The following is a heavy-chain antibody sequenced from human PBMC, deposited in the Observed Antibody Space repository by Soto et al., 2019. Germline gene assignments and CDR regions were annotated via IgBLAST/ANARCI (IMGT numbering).Heavy chain of an antibody. CDR2: AGATAGTT. CDR1: GFTFSNYA. CDR3: AKDLLAGGFDT. V-gene: IGHV3-23*01. J-gene: IGHJ4*02. Sequence: GGSLRLSCAASGFTFSNYAMSWVRQAPGKGLEWVSLAGATAGTTYYTDSVKGGVTISKDNSRNTVYLQMNSLRADDTAVYYFAKDLLAGGFDTGGQEPLVPVSS. D-gene: IGHD3-9*01.